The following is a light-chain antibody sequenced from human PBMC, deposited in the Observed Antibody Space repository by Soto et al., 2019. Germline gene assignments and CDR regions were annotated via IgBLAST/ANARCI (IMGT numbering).Light chain of an antibody. CDR3: QQYNTYPLT. V-gene: IGKV1-5*01. J-gene: IGKJ4*01. Sequence: DMQITQYPSTLSASVGDRVTITFRASQTISNWLAWYQQKPGKAPKVLIFDASTLDGGVPSRFSGRRSGTDFTLTISSLQPSDFATYYCQQYNTYPLTFGGGTKLDIK. CDR2: DAS. CDR1: QTISNW.